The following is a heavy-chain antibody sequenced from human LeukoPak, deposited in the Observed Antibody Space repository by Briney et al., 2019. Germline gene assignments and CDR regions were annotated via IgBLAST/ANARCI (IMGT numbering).Heavy chain of an antibody. Sequence: GGSLRLSCAASGFTFGNSWVHWVRQAPGKGLGWVAVIGYDGNNKHYGNSVKGRFTISRDNSKNTVSLQMNSLRVDDTAMYYCARDLEVAGTGWIDPWGQGILVTVSS. D-gene: IGHD6-19*01. CDR3: ARDLEVAGTGWIDP. V-gene: IGHV3-33*01. J-gene: IGHJ5*02. CDR2: IGYDGNNK. CDR1: GFTFGNSW.